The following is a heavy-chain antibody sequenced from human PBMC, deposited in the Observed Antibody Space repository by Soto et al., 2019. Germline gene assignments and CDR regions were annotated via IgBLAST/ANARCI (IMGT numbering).Heavy chain of an antibody. J-gene: IGHJ4*02. CDR1: GYSFTSYW. CDR3: ATPLSPLAAAPASY. D-gene: IGHD6-13*01. CDR2: IYPGDSDT. Sequence: PGESLKISCRGSGYSFTSYWIGLVRQIPGKGLEWMGIIYPGDSDTRYSPSFQGQVTISADKSISTAYLQWSSLKASDTAMYYCATPLSPLAAAPASYWGQGTLVTVSS. V-gene: IGHV5-51*01.